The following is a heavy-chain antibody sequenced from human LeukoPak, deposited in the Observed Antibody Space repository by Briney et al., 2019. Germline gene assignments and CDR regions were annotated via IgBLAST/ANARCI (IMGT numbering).Heavy chain of an antibody. V-gene: IGHV1-69*06. CDR2: IIPIFGTA. Sequence: GASVKVSCEASGGTFSSYAISWVRQAPGQGLEWMGGIIPIFGTANYAQKFQGRVTITADKSTSTAYMELSSLRSEDTAVYYCARFARGVSTGYCLHGWMNWAGLAFDIWGQGTMVTVSS. J-gene: IGHJ3*02. D-gene: IGHD3-9*01. CDR1: GGTFSSYA. CDR3: ARFARGVSTGYCLHGWMNWAGLAFDI.